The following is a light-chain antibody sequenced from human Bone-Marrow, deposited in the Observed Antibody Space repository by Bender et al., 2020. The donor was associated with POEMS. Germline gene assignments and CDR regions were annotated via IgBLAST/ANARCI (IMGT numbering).Light chain of an antibody. J-gene: IGLJ3*02. V-gene: IGLV3-10*01. Sequence: SYELTQPPSVSVSPGQPATITCSGDALPKKYAYWFQQKSGQAPVLVIYEDTKRPSGIPERFSGSSSGTMATLTISGAQVEDEGDYYCYSTDSISDHRVFGGGTKLTVL. CDR2: EDT. CDR1: ALPKKY. CDR3: YSTDSISDHRV.